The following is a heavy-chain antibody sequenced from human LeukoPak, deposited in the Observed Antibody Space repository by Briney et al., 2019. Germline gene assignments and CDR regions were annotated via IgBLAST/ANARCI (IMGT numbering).Heavy chain of an antibody. V-gene: IGHV3-7*01. CDR1: GVSFSGYY. CDR3: ARGSHSYYYYGMDV. J-gene: IGHJ6*02. CDR2: IKQDGSEK. Sequence: ETLSLTCAVYGVSFSGYYWSWIRQPPGKGLEWVANIKQDGSEKYYVDSVKGRFTISRDNAKNSLYLQMNSLRAEDTAVYYCARGSHSYYYYGMDVWGQGTTVTASS.